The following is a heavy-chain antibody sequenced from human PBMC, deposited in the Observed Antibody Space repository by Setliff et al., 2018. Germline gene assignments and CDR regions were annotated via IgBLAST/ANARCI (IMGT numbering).Heavy chain of an antibody. V-gene: IGHV4-4*08. CDR3: ARDPASPAAAGGWFDP. J-gene: IGHJ5*02. Sequence: SETLSLTCTVSGGSISSYHWSWIRQPPGKGLEWIGYIYTSGSTNYNPSLKSRVTISVDTSKNQFSLKLSSVTAADTAVYYCARDPASPAAAGGWFDPWGQGTLVTV. D-gene: IGHD6-13*01. CDR1: GGSISSYH. CDR2: IYTSGST.